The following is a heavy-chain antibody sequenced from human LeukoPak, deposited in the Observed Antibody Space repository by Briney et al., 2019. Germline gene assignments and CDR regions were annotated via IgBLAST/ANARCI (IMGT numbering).Heavy chain of an antibody. Sequence: GRSLRLSCAASGFTFSSYGMHWVRQAPGKGLEWVAVIWYDGSNKYYADSVKGRFTISRDNSKNTLYLQMTSLRAEDTAIYYCANKGVVIASDYWGQGTLVTVSS. CDR2: IWYDGSNK. CDR1: GFTFSSYG. J-gene: IGHJ4*02. D-gene: IGHD3-3*01. V-gene: IGHV3-33*06. CDR3: ANKGVVIASDY.